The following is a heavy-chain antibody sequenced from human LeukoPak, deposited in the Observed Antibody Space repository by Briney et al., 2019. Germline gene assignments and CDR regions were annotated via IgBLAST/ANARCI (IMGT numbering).Heavy chain of an antibody. CDR3: ARGGQSAIFGVVIKPNPLDY. V-gene: IGHV3-66*02. D-gene: IGHD3-3*01. CDR1: GFTVSSNY. CDR2: IYSGGST. J-gene: IGHJ4*02. Sequence: PGGSLRLSCAASGFTVSSNYMSWVRQAPGKGLEWVSVIYSGGSTYYADSVKGRFTISRDNSKNTLYLQMNSLRAEDTAVYYCARGGQSAIFGVVIKPNPLDYWGQGTLVTVSS.